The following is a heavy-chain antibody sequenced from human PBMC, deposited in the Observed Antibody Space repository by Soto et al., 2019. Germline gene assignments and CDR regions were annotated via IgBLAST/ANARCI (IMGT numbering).Heavy chain of an antibody. D-gene: IGHD4-17*01. CDR3: ARESGYGDYLFDY. V-gene: IGHV3-21*01. Sequence: GGSLRLSCAASGFIFSSYSMNWVRQAPGKGLEWVSSISSSSSYIHYADSVKGRFTISRDNAKNSLYLQMNSLRAEDTAVYYCARESGYGDYLFDYWGQGTLLTVSS. CDR1: GFIFSSYS. CDR2: ISSSSSYI. J-gene: IGHJ4*02.